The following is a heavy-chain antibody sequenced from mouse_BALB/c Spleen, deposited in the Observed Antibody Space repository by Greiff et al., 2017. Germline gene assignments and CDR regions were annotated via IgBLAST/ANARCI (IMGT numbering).Heavy chain of an antibody. D-gene: IGHD2-14*01. CDR3: ARRRTYYRYDGGASGAMGY. J-gene: IGHJ4*01. CDR1: GYTFTSYV. CDR2: INPYNDGT. Sequence: EVQLQQSGPELVKPGASVKMSCKASGYTFTSYVMHWVKQKPGQGLEWIGYINPYNDGTKYNEKFKGKATLTSDKSSSTAYMELSSLTSEDSAVYYCARRRTYYRYDGGASGAMGYWGQGTSVTVSS. V-gene: IGHV1-14*01.